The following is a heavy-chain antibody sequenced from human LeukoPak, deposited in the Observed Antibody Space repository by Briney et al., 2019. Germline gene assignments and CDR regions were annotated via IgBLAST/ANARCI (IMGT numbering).Heavy chain of an antibody. D-gene: IGHD3-10*01. CDR2: ISRDGSTI. Sequence: GGSLRLSCAASGFTFGLYAINWVRQAPGKGLEWLSYISRDGSTIYSADSVKGRFTISRDNAEKSLYLQMNSLRAEDTAVYYCARDALLNYYYYYMDVWGKGTTVTISS. CDR3: ARDALLNYYYYYMDV. V-gene: IGHV3-48*03. J-gene: IGHJ6*03. CDR1: GFTFGLYA.